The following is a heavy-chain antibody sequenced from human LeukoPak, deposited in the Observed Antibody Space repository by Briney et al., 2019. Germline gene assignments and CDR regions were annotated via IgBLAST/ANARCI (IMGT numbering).Heavy chain of an antibody. J-gene: IGHJ4*02. D-gene: IGHD3-10*01. CDR1: GFTFNNAW. V-gene: IGHV3-15*01. CDR2: IKRSADGGAP. Sequence: GGSLRLSCAASGFTFNNAWMSWVRQAPGKGLEWVGRIKRSADGGAPDYAAPVKGRFTISRDDSKNMVYLQMDSLKIEDTAVYYCTTYLRWELVEFDYWGQGTLVTVSS. CDR3: TTYLRWELVEFDY.